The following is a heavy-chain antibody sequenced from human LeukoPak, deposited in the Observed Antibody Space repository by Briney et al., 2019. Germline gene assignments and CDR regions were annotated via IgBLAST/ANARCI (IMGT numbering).Heavy chain of an antibody. CDR1: GFTFSSYE. CDR2: ISGSGSST. Sequence: PSGGSLRLSCAASGFTFSSYEMNWVRQTPGKGLEWVSAISGSGSSTYYSDSVKGRFTISRDNSKNTLYLQMNSLRAEDTALYYCAKLDYDNYWGQGTLVTVSS. J-gene: IGHJ4*02. D-gene: IGHD3-9*01. V-gene: IGHV3-23*01. CDR3: AKLDYDNY.